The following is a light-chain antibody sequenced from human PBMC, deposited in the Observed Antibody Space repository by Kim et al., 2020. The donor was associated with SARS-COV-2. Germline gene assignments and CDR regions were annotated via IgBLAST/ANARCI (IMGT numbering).Light chain of an antibody. CDR3: QQYKTSPLT. V-gene: IGKV1-16*02. Sequence: SASVGDTVTITCRASESIDSFLGWLQQRPGEAPKSLIYAASRLKRWVPSKFSGSGSGTNFTLTISNLQPEDFGTYFCQQYKTSPLTFGRGTKLEI. CDR1: ESIDSF. CDR2: AAS. J-gene: IGKJ4*01.